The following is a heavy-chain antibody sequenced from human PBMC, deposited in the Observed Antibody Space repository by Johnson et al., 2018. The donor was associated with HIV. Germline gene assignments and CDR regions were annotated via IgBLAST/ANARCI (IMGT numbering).Heavy chain of an antibody. J-gene: IGHJ3*02. CDR3: ARGGQFIYSSGWYDRGSNAFDI. CDR2: ISYDGSNK. D-gene: IGHD6-19*01. CDR1: GFTFSSYA. V-gene: IGHV3-30*04. Sequence: QVQLVESGGGVVQPGRSLRLSCAASGFTFSSYAMHWVRQAPGKGLEWVAVISYDGSNKYYADSVKGRFTISRDNSKNTLYLQMNSLRAEDTALYYCARGGQFIYSSGWYDRGSNAFDIWGQGTMVTVSS.